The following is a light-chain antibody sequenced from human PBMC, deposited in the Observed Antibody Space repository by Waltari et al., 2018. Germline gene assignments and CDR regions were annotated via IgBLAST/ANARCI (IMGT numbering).Light chain of an antibody. CDR3: QQYYSTPRT. CDR1: QSVLYSSNNKNY. Sequence: DIVMTQYPDSLPVSLVEKGTIISNSSQSVLYSSNNKNYLAWYQQKPGQPPKLLIYWASTLESGVPERFSGSGSGTDFTLTISSLQADDVAVYYCQQYYSTPRTFGQGTKVEIK. J-gene: IGKJ1*01. CDR2: WAS. V-gene: IGKV4-1*01.